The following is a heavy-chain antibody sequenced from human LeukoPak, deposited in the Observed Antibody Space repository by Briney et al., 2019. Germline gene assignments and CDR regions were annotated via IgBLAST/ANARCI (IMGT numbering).Heavy chain of an antibody. CDR2: IKSKTNGETT. V-gene: IGHV3-15*01. J-gene: IGHJ4*02. CDR3: TSDDPVNRS. Sequence: GGSLRLSCAASGFAFSNAWMSWVRQAPGKGLKWVGRIKSKTNGETTDYAAPLKGRFTISRDDSKNTLFLQVNTLKTEDTAMYYCTSDDPVNRSWGQGTLVTIPS. CDR1: GFAFSNAW.